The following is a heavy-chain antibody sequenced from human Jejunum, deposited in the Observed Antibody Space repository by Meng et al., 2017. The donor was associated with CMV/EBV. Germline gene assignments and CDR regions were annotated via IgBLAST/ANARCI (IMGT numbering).Heavy chain of an antibody. V-gene: IGHV3-30*02. Sequence: VESGGGVVQPGGSLRLSCAASGFTFSSDGMHWVRQAPGRGPEWVAFIEYDGSDKYYADSMKGRFTISRDNSKNTMYLQMTSLKAEDTALYYCAKDVDHWGQGTLVTVSS. CDR2: IEYDGSDK. J-gene: IGHJ4*02. CDR3: AKDVDH. CDR1: GFTFSSDG.